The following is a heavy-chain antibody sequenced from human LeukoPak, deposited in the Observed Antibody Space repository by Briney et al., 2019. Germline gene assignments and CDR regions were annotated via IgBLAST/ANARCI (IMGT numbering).Heavy chain of an antibody. Sequence: PGGSLRLSCAASGFTFSSYAMHWVRQAPGKGLEWVAVISYDGSNKYYADSVKGRFTISRDNSKNTLYLQMNSLRAEDTAVYYCARDLEMATNAFDYWGQGTLVTVSS. CDR2: ISYDGSNK. D-gene: IGHD5-24*01. V-gene: IGHV3-30*04. CDR3: ARDLEMATNAFDY. J-gene: IGHJ4*02. CDR1: GFTFSSYA.